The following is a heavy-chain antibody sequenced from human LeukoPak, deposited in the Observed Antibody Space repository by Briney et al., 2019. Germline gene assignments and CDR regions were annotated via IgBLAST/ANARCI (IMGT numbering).Heavy chain of an antibody. J-gene: IGHJ4*02. CDR3: AKDMRGLLWFGGVSLDY. Sequence: GGSLRLSCAASGFTFSSYAMHWVRQAPGKGLEWVAVISYDGSNKYYADSVKGRFTISRDNSKNTLYLQMNSLRAEDTAVYYCAKDMRGLLWFGGVSLDYWGQGTLVTVSS. CDR1: GFTFSSYA. CDR2: ISYDGSNK. V-gene: IGHV3-30*04. D-gene: IGHD3-10*01.